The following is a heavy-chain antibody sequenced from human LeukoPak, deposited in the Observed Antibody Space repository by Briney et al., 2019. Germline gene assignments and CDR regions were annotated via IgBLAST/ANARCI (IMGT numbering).Heavy chain of an antibody. J-gene: IGHJ4*02. CDR3: ARAPIAVVTPPHFFDS. Sequence: PSETLSLTCTVSGGSVSSVNYYWTWTRQHAGKGLEWIGYIYYTGNTHYNPSLKSRLTISVDTSKNHFSLNLTSVSAADTALYYCARAPIAVVTPPHFFDSWGQGTLVTVSS. CDR1: GGSVSSVNYY. D-gene: IGHD4-23*01. V-gene: IGHV4-31*03. CDR2: IYYTGNT.